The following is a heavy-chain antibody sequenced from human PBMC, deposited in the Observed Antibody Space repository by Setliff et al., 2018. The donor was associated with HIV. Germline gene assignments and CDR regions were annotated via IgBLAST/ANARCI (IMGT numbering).Heavy chain of an antibody. CDR1: GFTFSSYS. D-gene: IGHD2-21*01. V-gene: IGHV3-21*01. CDR2: ISSSSTYI. Sequence: GGSLRLSCAASGFTFSSYSMNWVRQAPGKGLEWVSSISSSSTYIYYADSVRGRFTISRDNAKNSLYLQMNSLRAEDTAVYYCARVRYCGSPSCRKEFDFWGQGTLVTVSS. J-gene: IGHJ4*02. CDR3: ARVRYCGSPSCRKEFDF.